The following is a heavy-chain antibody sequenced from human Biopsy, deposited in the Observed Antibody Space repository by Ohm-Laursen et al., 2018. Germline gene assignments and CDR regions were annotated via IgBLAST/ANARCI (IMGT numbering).Heavy chain of an antibody. CDR2: ISNSGTT. V-gene: IGHV4-59*08. J-gene: IGHJ4*02. CDR1: GASVRSHF. D-gene: IGHD6-6*01. CDR3: ARGEYSSSIFDH. Sequence: SQTLSLTCTLSGASVRSHFLTWIRQPLGKGLQWIGSISNSGTTKSSPSLKSRVNISLHTSKNQLSLKLTSVTAADTAVYYCARGEYSSSIFDHWGQGTLVTVSS.